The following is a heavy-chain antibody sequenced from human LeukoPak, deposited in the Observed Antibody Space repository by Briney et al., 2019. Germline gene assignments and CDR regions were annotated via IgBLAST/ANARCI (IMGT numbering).Heavy chain of an antibody. V-gene: IGHV3-23*01. J-gene: IGHJ4*02. CDR1: GFTFSNYG. CDR3: AKAPVTSCRGAYCYPFDY. Sequence: GGSLRLSCAAFGFTFSNYGMNWVRQAPGKGLEWVSGISGSGGSTYSADSVKGRFTISRDSSKNTLYLQMNSLRAEDAAVYYCAKAPVTSCRGAYCYPFDYWGQGTLVTVSS. D-gene: IGHD2-21*01. CDR2: ISGSGGST.